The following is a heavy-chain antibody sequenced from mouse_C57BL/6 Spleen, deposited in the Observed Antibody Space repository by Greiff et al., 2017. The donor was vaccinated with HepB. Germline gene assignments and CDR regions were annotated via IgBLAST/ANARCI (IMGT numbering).Heavy chain of an antibody. D-gene: IGHD2-4*01. CDR3: ARSDYDPYAMGY. J-gene: IGHJ4*01. CDR2: IYPGDGDT. CDR1: GYSCRSDW. Sequence: VQLQQSGAGLVKPGSSVKISCNASGYSCRSDWLNWVKQRHGKGLEWIGQIYPGDGDTNYNGKFKGKATLTADKSSSTAYMQLSSLTSEDSAVYFCARSDYDPYAMGYSGHGTPVTDSS. V-gene: IGHV1-80*01.